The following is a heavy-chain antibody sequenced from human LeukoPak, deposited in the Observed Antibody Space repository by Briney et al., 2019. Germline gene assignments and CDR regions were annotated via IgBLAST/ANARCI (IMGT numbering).Heavy chain of an antibody. Sequence: ASVKVSCKVSGYTLTGLSMHWVRQAPGKGLEWMGGFDPEDGETIYAQKFQGGVTMTEDTSTDTAYMELSSLRSEDTAVYYCAIGIEGQQLVGTRYYYYGMDVWGQGTTVTVSS. V-gene: IGHV1-24*01. J-gene: IGHJ6*02. CDR3: AIGIEGQQLVGTRYYYYGMDV. CDR1: GYTLTGLS. D-gene: IGHD6-13*01. CDR2: FDPEDGET.